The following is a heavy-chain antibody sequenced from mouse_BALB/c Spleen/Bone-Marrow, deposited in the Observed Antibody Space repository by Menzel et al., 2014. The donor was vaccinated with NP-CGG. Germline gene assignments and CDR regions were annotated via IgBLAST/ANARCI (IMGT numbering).Heavy chain of an antibody. V-gene: IGHV3-6*02. Sequence: VQLQQPGPGLVKPSQSLSLTCSVTGYPITSGYYWNWIRQFPGNKLEWMGYISYDGSNNYNPSLKNRISITRDTSKNQFFLKLNSVTTEDTATYYCAREGGSRAYWGQGTLVTVSA. CDR3: AREGGSRAY. D-gene: IGHD1-1*01. CDR2: ISYDGSN. CDR1: GYPITSGYY. J-gene: IGHJ3*01.